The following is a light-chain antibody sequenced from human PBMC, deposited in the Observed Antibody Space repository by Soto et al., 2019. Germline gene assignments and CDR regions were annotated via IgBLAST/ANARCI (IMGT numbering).Light chain of an antibody. CDR2: QAS. V-gene: IGKV3-11*01. CDR1: QYINTR. J-gene: IGKJ1*01. Sequence: IVLTQSPATLSSVAGDRVTLSFRASQYINTRLAWYQHRPGQAPRLLIYQASIRAAGVPARFSASGTGTDFTLTISGVQPEDFAVYYCHQRQSWPRTFGQGTKVDIK. CDR3: HQRQSWPRT.